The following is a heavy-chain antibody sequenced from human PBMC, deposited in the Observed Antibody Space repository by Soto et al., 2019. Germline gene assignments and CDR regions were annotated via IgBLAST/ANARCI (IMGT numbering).Heavy chain of an antibody. CDR2: IYPTGNT. J-gene: IGHJ5*02. V-gene: IGHV4-30-2*01. D-gene: IGHD2-2*02. Sequence: SETLSLTCTVSGGSISSSGYSWTWIRQPPGKGLEWIGYIYPTGNTYYSPSLNSRVTISVNKSENQLSLKLYSVTAADTAVYYCARVRPYTAYWFDPWGQGILVTVSS. CDR1: GGSISSSGYS. CDR3: ARVRPYTAYWFDP.